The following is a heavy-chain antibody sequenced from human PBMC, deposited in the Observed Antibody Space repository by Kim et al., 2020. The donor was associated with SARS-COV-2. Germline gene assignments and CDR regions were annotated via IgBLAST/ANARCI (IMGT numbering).Heavy chain of an antibody. J-gene: IGHJ4*02. V-gene: IGHV5-10-1*01. Sequence: GESLKISCRGSGYSFINFWISWVRQMPGKGLEWMGNIDPSDSSTNFSPSFQGHVTISVDQSISTAYLQWTSLQVSDTAMYYCARLGDVLNPPWGQGTLVTVSS. CDR3: ARLGDVLNPP. CDR1: GYSFINFW. D-gene: IGHD3-16*01. CDR2: IDPSDSST.